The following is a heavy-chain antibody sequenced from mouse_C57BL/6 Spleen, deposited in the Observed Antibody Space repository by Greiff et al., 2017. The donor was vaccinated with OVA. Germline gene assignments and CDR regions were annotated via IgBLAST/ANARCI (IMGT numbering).Heavy chain of an antibody. V-gene: IGHV1-50*01. CDR3: ARAYYSNYPWYFNV. D-gene: IGHD2-5*01. CDR1: GYTFTSYW. J-gene: IGHJ1*03. CDR2: IDHSDSYT. Sequence: QVQLQQPGAELVQPGASVKLSCKASGYTFTSYWMHWVKQRPGQGLEWIGEIDHSDSYTNSNHKFKGKATLTVSTSSSTDDMKLSSLTSEDSTDYYCARAYYSNYPWYFNVWGTGTTVTVSS.